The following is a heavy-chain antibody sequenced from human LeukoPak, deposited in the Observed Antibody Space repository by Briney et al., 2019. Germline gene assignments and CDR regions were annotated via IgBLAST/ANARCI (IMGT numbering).Heavy chain of an antibody. V-gene: IGHV3-23*01. J-gene: IGHJ4*02. Sequence: GGSLRLSCAASGFTFSSYAMSWVRQAPGKGLEWVSAISGSGGSTYYADSVKGRFTISRDNSKNTLYLRMNSLRAEDTAVYYCAKDSRGSYGFFDYWGQGTLVTVSS. CDR3: AKDSRGSYGFFDY. CDR2: ISGSGGST. CDR1: GFTFSSYA. D-gene: IGHD5-18*01.